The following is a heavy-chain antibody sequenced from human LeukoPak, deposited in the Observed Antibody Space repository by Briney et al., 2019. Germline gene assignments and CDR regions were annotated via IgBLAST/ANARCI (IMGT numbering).Heavy chain of an antibody. CDR1: GDSVSNNSAA. D-gene: IGHD1-7*01. CDR3: ARDRELYFYYYYMDV. Sequence: SQTLSLTCAISGDSVSNNSAAWNWIRQSPSRGLEWQGRTYYRSKWYTDYPLSVKSRITINPDTSKNQFSLQLNSVTPEDTAVYYCARDRELYFYYYYMDVWGKGTTVTVSS. J-gene: IGHJ6*03. V-gene: IGHV6-1*01. CDR2: TYYRSKWYT.